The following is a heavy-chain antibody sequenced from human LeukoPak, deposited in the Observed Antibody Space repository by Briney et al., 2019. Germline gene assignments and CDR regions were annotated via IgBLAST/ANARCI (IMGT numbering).Heavy chain of an antibody. J-gene: IGHJ4*02. CDR2: ITETGAGT. D-gene: IGHD6-13*01. Sequence: GGSLRLSCAASGFMFSRYAMIWVRQTPGKGLEWVSAITETGAGTYCADSVKGRFTMSRDNSRNTVYLQMDSLRAEDTAVYYCAKHSSSWHYFDYWGQGTLVTVSS. CDR1: GFMFSRYA. CDR3: AKHSSSWHYFDY. V-gene: IGHV3-23*01.